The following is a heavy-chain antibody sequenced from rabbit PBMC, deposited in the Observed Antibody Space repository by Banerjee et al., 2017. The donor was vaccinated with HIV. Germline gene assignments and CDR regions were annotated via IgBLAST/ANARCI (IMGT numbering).Heavy chain of an antibody. CDR2: IGAGSSGTT. CDR3: ARSPNGYYAYHFNL. V-gene: IGHV1S45*01. D-gene: IGHD1-1*01. J-gene: IGHJ4*01. Sequence: QEQLEESGGDLVKPEGSLTLTCTASGFSFSNKYVMCWVRQAPGKGLEWIACIGAGSSGTTYYASWAKGRFTISKTSSTTVTLQMTSLTAADTATYFCARSPNGYYAYHFNLWGQGTLVTVS. CDR1: GFSFSNKYV.